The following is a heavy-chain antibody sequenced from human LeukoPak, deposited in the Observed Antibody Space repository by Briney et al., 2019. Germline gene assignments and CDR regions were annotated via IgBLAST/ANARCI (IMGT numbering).Heavy chain of an antibody. CDR1: GFTFRSYG. CDR2: MSSDGSNT. J-gene: IGHJ4*02. D-gene: IGHD5-12*01. CDR3: AKLVGYSGHLWDLWDY. V-gene: IGHV3-30*18. Sequence: TGGSLRLSCAASGFTFRSYGMHWVRQAPGKGLEWVAIMSSDGSNTYSADSVKGRFIISRDNSKNTLDLQMNSLRPGDTAVYYCAKLVGYSGHLWDLWDYWGQGTLVTVSS.